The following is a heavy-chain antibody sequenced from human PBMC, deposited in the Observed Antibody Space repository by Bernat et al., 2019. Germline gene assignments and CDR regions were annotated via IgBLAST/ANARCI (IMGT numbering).Heavy chain of an antibody. D-gene: IGHD4/OR15-4a*01. V-gene: IGHV3-23*04. J-gene: IGHJ4*02. CDR2: FSGSGRGT. CDR1: GFSVSSNF. CDR3: AKDLLTETTGAFFES. Sequence: EVQLAESGGGLIQPGGSLRLSCAASGFSVSSNFMSWVRQTPGGGPEWVSGFSGSGRGTYYADSVKGRFTISRDNSKNTLYLQMNSLRAEDTAVYYCAKDLLTETTGAFFESWGQGALVAVS.